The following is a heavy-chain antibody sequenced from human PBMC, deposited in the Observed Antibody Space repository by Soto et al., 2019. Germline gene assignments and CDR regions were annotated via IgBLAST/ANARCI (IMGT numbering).Heavy chain of an antibody. V-gene: IGHV3-23*01. J-gene: IGHJ3*01. CDR2: ISGSGGST. D-gene: IGHD2-8*01. CDR3: AKDTPRGYCTNGVCHL. Sequence: GGSLRLSCAAPGFTFSSYAMSRVRQAPGKGLEWVSAISGSGGSTYYADSVKGRFTISRDNSKNTLYLQMNSLRAEDTAVYYCAKDTPRGYCTNGVCHLWGQGTMVTVSS. CDR1: GFTFSSYA.